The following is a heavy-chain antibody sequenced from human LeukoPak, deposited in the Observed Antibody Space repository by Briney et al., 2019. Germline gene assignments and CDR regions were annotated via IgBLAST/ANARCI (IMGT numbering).Heavy chain of an antibody. CDR3: ARQSHVDTSMVF. J-gene: IGHJ4*02. D-gene: IGHD5-18*01. CDR1: GGSISSYY. Sequence: SETLSLTCTVSGGSISSYYWSWIRQPPGKGLEWIGEINHSGTTNYNPSLKSRVTISVDTSKSQFSLKLSPVTAADTAVYYCARQSHVDTSMVFWGQGTLVTVSS. V-gene: IGHV4-34*01. CDR2: INHSGTT.